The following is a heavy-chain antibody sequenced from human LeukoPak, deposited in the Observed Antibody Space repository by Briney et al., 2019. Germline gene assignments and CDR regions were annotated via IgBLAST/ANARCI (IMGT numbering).Heavy chain of an antibody. CDR2: IYYSGTT. V-gene: IGHV4-59*01. CDR3: ARVGGTGDFDY. Sequence: SETLSLTCTVSGGSISRYYWSWIRQPPGKGLEWIGYIYYSGTTNYNPSLKSRVTISVDTSKNQFSLNLSSVTAADTALDYCARVGGTGDFDYWGQGTLVTVSS. D-gene: IGHD3-16*01. J-gene: IGHJ4*02. CDR1: GGSISRYY.